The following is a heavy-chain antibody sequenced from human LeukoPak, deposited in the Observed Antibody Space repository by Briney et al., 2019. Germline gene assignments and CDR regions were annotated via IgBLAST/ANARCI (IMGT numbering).Heavy chain of an antibody. CDR3: ARARFFSSSWYFRSLNGDAFDI. CDR1: GYTFTSYG. J-gene: IGHJ3*02. Sequence: ASVKVSCKASGYTFTSYGISWVRQAPGQGLEWMGWISAYNGNTNYAQKLQGRVTMTTDTSTSTAYMELRSLRSDDTAVYYCARARFFSSSWYFRSLNGDAFDIWGQGTMVTASS. V-gene: IGHV1-18*01. D-gene: IGHD6-13*01. CDR2: ISAYNGNT.